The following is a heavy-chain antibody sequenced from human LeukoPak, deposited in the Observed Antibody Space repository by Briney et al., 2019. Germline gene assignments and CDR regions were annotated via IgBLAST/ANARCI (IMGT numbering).Heavy chain of an antibody. CDR3: AKDIVGSSRD. CDR2: ISISGSKT. J-gene: IGHJ4*02. D-gene: IGHD6-6*01. V-gene: IGHV3-23*01. Sequence: PGGSLRLSCAASEFDFSSHAMTWVRQAPGKGLEWVSAISISGSKTYYADSVKGRFIISRDNSKNSLYLQMNSLRAEDTAVYYCAKDIVGSSRDWGQGTLVTVSS. CDR1: EFDFSSHA.